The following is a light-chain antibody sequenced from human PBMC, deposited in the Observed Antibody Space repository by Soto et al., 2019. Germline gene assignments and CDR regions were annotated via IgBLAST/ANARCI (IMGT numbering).Light chain of an antibody. Sequence: EIVLTQSPGTLSLSPGERATLSCRASQSVTSSYLAWYQQKPGQAPRLLIYGASSRATGIPDRFSGSGSGTDITLTISRVEPEDFAVYCHQQYNNSRATFGQGTTVEIK. J-gene: IGKJ1*01. V-gene: IGKV3-20*01. CDR2: GAS. CDR3: QQYNNSRAT. CDR1: QSVTSSY.